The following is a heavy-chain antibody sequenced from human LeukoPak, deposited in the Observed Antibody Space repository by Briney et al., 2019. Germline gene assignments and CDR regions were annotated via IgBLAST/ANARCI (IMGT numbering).Heavy chain of an antibody. CDR1: GGSFSGYY. J-gene: IGHJ4*02. CDR2: INHSGST. CDR3: ARVGPAAMSLQVLDYPFDY. D-gene: IGHD2-2*01. Sequence: SETLSLTCAVYGGSFSGYYWSWIRQPPGKGLEWIGEINHSGSTNYNPSLKSRVTISVDTSKNQFSLKLSSVTAADTAVYYCARVGPAAMSLQVLDYPFDYWGQGTLVTVSS. V-gene: IGHV4-34*01.